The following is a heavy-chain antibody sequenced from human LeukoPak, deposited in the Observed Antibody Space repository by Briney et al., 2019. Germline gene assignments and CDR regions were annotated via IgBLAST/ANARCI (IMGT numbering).Heavy chain of an antibody. V-gene: IGHV1-2*02. J-gene: IGHJ4*02. CDR2: INPNSGGT. Sequence: ASVKVSCKASGGTFSSYAISWVRQAPGQGLEWMGWINPNSGGTNYAQKFQGRVTMTRDTSISTAYMELSRLRSDDTAVYYCAGDQDTAYIDYWGQGTLVTVSS. CDR1: GGTFSSYA. D-gene: IGHD5-18*01. CDR3: AGDQDTAYIDY.